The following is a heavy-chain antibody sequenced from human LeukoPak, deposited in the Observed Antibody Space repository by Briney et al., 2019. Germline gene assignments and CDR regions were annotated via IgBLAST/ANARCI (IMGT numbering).Heavy chain of an antibody. Sequence: GGSLRLSCAASGFTFSSYWMHWVRQALGKGLVWVSRINSDGSSTSYADSVKGRFTISRDNAKNTLYLQMNSLRAEDTAVYYCARSFVGAAAVGYWGQGTLVTVSS. CDR3: ARSFVGAAAVGY. D-gene: IGHD6-13*01. V-gene: IGHV3-74*01. CDR2: INSDGSST. J-gene: IGHJ4*02. CDR1: GFTFSSYW.